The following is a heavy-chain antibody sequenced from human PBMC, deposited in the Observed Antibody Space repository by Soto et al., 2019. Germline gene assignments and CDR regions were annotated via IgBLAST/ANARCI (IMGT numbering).Heavy chain of an antibody. CDR3: ARDRYSSGWYDFDY. D-gene: IGHD6-19*01. CDR1: GFTFSSYG. J-gene: IGHJ4*02. V-gene: IGHV3-33*01. CDR2: IWYDGSNK. Sequence: QVQLVESGGGVVQPGRSLRLSCAASGFTFSSYGMHWVRQAPGKGLEWVAVIWYDGSNKYYADSVKGRFTISRDNSKNALYLRMNSLRAEDTAVYYCARDRYSSGWYDFDYWGQGTLVTVSS.